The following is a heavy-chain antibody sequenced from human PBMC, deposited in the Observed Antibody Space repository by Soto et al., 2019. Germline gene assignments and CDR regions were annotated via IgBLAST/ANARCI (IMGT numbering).Heavy chain of an antibody. V-gene: IGHV4-39*01. Sequence: QLQLQESGPGLVKPSETLSLTCNVSGVSISDTSYYWGWIRQPPGKGLEWIGTIYFNGNTFYNPSLKSRLTISVDTSKNQISLRLTSVTAADTAVYYCARQGSYWGQGNLVAVSS. CDR1: GVSISDTSYY. J-gene: IGHJ4*02. CDR2: IYFNGNT. CDR3: ARQGSY.